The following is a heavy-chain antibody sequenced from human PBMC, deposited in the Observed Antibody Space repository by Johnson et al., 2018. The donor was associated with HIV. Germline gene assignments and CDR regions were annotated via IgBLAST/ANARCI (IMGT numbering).Heavy chain of an antibody. Sequence: VQLVESGGGLIQPGGSLRLSCAASGFTVSSNYMSWVRQAPGKGLEWVSVIYSGGSTYYADSVKGRFTISRDNSKNTLYLQMNSLRVEDTALYYCMVAPRPGDVFDSWGQGTMVVVSS. J-gene: IGHJ3*02. CDR3: MVAPRPGDVFDS. CDR2: IYSGGST. CDR1: GFTVSSNY. D-gene: IGHD2-8*01. V-gene: IGHV3-66*03.